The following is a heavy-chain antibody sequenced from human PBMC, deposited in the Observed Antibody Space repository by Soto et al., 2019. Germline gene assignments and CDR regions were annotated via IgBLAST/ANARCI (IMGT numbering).Heavy chain of an antibody. D-gene: IGHD3-22*01. CDR2: ISNDGSIQ. J-gene: IGHJ6*02. CDR1: GFTFSSYG. CDR3: AKDRRDSSGTCSRCFGMDV. V-gene: IGHV3-30*18. Sequence: QVQLMESGGGVLQPGRSLRLSCAASGFTFSSYGMHWFRQAPGKGLEWVTIISNDGSIQYYGDSVKGRFTVSRDNSKNTLFLEMNRLTAEDTATYYCAKDRRDSSGTCSRCFGMDVWGQGTTVTVSS.